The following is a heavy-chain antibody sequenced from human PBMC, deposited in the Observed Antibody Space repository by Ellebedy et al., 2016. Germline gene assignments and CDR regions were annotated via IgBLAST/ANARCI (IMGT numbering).Heavy chain of an antibody. D-gene: IGHD2-2*01. Sequence: SETLSLTXAVYGGSFSGYYWSWIRQPPGKGLEWIGEINHSGSTNYNPSLKSRVTISVDTSKNQFSLKLSSVTAADTAVYYCARGLESTRYQLLPRGRRWFDPWGQGTLVTVSS. J-gene: IGHJ5*02. CDR1: GGSFSGYY. V-gene: IGHV4-34*01. CDR3: ARGLESTRYQLLPRGRRWFDP. CDR2: INHSGST.